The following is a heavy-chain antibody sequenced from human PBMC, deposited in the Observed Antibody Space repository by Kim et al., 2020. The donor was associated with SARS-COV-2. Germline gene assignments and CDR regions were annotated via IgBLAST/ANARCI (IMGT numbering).Heavy chain of an antibody. Sequence: GGSLRLSCAASGFTFSSYGMHWVRQAPGKGLEWVAVISYDGSNKYYAYSVKGRFNISRDNYKNTLYLQMNSRRAEDTDVYYCAKDDAFRDSYGWDYYYYGMDVWGQGTTVTVSS. D-gene: IGHD5-18*01. CDR2: ISYDGSNK. V-gene: IGHV3-30*18. CDR1: GFTFSSYG. J-gene: IGHJ6*02. CDR3: AKDDAFRDSYGWDYYYYGMDV.